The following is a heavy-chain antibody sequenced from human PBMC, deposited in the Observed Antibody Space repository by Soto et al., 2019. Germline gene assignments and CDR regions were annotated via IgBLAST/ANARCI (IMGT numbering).Heavy chain of an antibody. D-gene: IGHD3-10*02. J-gene: IGHJ4*02. CDR3: ARGDYVSPDY. Sequence: QVQLQESGPGLVKPSETLSLTCTVSGGSISSYYWSWIRQPPGKGLEWIGYIYYSGSTNYNPSVNGRVTIAIDTSKNQFSLKLSSVTAADAAVYYCARGDYVSPDYWGQGTLVTVSS. V-gene: IGHV4-59*01. CDR1: GGSISSYY. CDR2: IYYSGST.